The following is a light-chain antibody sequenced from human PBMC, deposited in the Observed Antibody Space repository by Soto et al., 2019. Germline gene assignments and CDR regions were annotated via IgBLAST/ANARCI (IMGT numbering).Light chain of an antibody. V-gene: IGKV1-39*01. Sequence: DVQLAQSPSSLSASVGDRVTITCRARQSINNYLNWYQQKPGKAPKLLVYAASTLQAGVPSRFSGSGSGTDFTLTISRLQPEDVAVYYCQQSYSSWLTFGGGTKVE. J-gene: IGKJ4*01. CDR2: AAS. CDR1: QSINNY. CDR3: QQSYSSWLT.